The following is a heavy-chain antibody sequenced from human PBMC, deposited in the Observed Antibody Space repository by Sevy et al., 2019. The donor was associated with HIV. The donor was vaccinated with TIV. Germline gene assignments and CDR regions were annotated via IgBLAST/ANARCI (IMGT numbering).Heavy chain of an antibody. J-gene: IGHJ4*02. CDR3: ARDFALSGSYSWLAY. D-gene: IGHD1-26*01. Sequence: WGSLRLSCAASGFTFSSYTMHWVRQAPGKGLEWVAFISYDGSRKYYADSVKGRFTISRDNSKNTLYLQMNNLRAEDTAVFYCARDFALSGSYSWLAYWGQGTLVTVSS. V-gene: IGHV3-30*14. CDR2: ISYDGSRK. CDR1: GFTFSSYT.